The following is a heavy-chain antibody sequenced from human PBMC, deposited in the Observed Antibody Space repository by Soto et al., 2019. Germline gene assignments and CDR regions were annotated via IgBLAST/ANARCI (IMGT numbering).Heavy chain of an antibody. CDR1: GFTFSTYW. V-gene: IGHV3-74*01. Sequence: EVQLVESGGGLVQPGGSLRLSCAASGFTFSTYWIHWVRQAPGKGLVWVSRINSDGSSTNYADPVKGRFTISRDNAKNTLFRQMNSLRAEDTAVYYCDRGRWGGGRDMDVWGQGTTVTVSS. CDR2: INSDGSST. D-gene: IGHD3-16*01. J-gene: IGHJ6*02. CDR3: DRGRWGGGRDMDV.